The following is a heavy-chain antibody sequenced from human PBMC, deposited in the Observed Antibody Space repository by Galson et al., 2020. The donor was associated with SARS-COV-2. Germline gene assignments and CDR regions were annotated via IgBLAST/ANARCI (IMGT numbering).Heavy chain of an antibody. Sequence: GGSLRLSCAASGFTFSSYSINWVRQAPGKGLEWISSISGSSSVIYYIDSVKGRFTISRDNAQNSLYLQMNSLRAEDTAEYYCARWEATSWGIDYWGQGTLVTVSS. CDR2: ISGSSSVI. J-gene: IGHJ4*02. CDR3: ARWEATSWGIDY. CDR1: GFTFSSYS. D-gene: IGHD3-16*01. V-gene: IGHV3-21*01.